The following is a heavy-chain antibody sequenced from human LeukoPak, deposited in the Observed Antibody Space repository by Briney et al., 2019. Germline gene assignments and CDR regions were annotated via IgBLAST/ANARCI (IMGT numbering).Heavy chain of an antibody. V-gene: IGHV6-1*01. D-gene: IGHD3-10*01. CDR3: ARGYPPGFEYYYYGMDV. J-gene: IGHJ6*02. CDR1: GDSVSSNSAA. Sequence: SQTLSLTCAISGDSVSSNSAAWNWIRQSPSRGLEWLGRTYYRSKWYNDYAVSVKNRITINPDTSKNQFSLQLNSVTPEDTAVYYCARGYPPGFEYYYYGMDVWGQGTTVTVSS. CDR2: TYYRSKWYN.